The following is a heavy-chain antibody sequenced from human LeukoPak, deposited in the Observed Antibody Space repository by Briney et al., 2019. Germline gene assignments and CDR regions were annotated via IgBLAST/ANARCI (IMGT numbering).Heavy chain of an antibody. CDR3: AKRGVATIPDY. CDR1: GLTFSSYA. CDR2: ISGNGATT. J-gene: IGHJ4*02. D-gene: IGHD5-12*01. V-gene: IGHV3-23*01. Sequence: GGSLLLSCAASGLTFSSYAMSWVRQAPGKGLEWVSTISGNGATTYYADSVKGRFTISRDNSKSTLYMQMNSLRAEDTAVYYCAKRGVATIPDYWGQGTLVTVSS.